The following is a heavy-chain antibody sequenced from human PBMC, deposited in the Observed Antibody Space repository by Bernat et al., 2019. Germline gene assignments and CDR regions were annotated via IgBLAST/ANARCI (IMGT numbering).Heavy chain of an antibody. CDR2: ISSSGSTI. CDR3: ARETLYYYYYMDV. Sequence: EVQLVESGGGLVQPGGSLRLSCAASGFTFSSYEMNWVRQAPGKGLEWVSYISSSGSTIYYADSVKGRFTISRDNAKNSLYLQMNSLRAEDTAVYYCARETLYYYYYMDVWGKGTTVTVSS. CDR1: GFTFSSYE. V-gene: IGHV3-48*03. J-gene: IGHJ6*03.